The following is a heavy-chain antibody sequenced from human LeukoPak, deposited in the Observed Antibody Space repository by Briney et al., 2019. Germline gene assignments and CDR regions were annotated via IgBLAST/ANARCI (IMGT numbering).Heavy chain of an antibody. Sequence: SGTLSLTCAVSGGSISSGSYYWSWIRQPTGKGLEWIGRIYTSGSTNYNPSLKSRVTISVDTSKNQFSLKLSSVTAADTAVYYCARDCKSGNPADAFDIWGQGTMVTVSS. CDR3: ARDCKSGNPADAFDI. J-gene: IGHJ3*02. CDR2: IYTSGST. D-gene: IGHD4-23*01. V-gene: IGHV4-61*02. CDR1: GGSISSGSYY.